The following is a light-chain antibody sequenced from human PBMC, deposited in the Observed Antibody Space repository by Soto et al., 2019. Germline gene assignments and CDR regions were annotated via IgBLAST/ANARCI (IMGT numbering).Light chain of an antibody. Sequence: DIQMTQSPSTLSASVGDRVTITCRASQSISNWLAWYQQKPGKAPKLLIYKASNLESGVPSRFSGSGSGTEFTLTISSLQPDDIATYYCQQYNSSFGQGTKLEIK. J-gene: IGKJ2*01. V-gene: IGKV1-5*03. CDR2: KAS. CDR3: QQYNSS. CDR1: QSISNW.